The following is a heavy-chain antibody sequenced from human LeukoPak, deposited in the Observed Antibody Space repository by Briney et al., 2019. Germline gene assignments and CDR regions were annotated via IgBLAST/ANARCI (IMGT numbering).Heavy chain of an antibody. D-gene: IGHD2-15*01. CDR1: GGTFSNYA. V-gene: IGHV1-69*13. CDR2: IIPIFRTA. J-gene: IGHJ5*02. Sequence: GASVKVSCKASGGTFSNYAISWVRQAPGQGLEWMGGIIPIFRTANYAQKFQGRATITADESTSTAYMELSSLRSEDTAVYYCARDGVVVAAIGGSWFDPWGQGTLVTVSS. CDR3: ARDGVVVAAIGGSWFDP.